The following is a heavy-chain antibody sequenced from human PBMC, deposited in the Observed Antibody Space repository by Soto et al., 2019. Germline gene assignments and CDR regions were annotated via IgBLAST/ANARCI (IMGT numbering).Heavy chain of an antibody. CDR3: AKLGSSAWSPHYYFDY. D-gene: IGHD3-10*01. V-gene: IGHV3-23*01. Sequence: EVQLLESGGGLVQPGGSLRLSCAASGFTFNNYAMGWVRQAPGKGLEWVSAITGSGSDTYYLDSVKGRFTISRDNSKHTLFLQVNSLRAEDTAIYYCAKLGSSAWSPHYYFDYWGQGTLVTVSS. CDR2: ITGSGSDT. CDR1: GFTFNNYA. J-gene: IGHJ4*02.